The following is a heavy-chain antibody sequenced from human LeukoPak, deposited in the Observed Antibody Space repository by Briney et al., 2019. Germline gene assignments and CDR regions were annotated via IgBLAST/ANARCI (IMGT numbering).Heavy chain of an antibody. CDR3: ARDQGDYGDYRQYFRH. D-gene: IGHD4-17*01. J-gene: IGHJ1*01. Sequence: QPGGSLRLSCAASGFTFSSYAMHWVRQAPGKGLERVAVISYDGSNKYYADSVKGRFTISRDNSKNTLYLQMNSLRAEDTAVYYCARDQGDYGDYRQYFRHWGQGTLVTVSS. V-gene: IGHV3-30-3*01. CDR1: GFTFSSYA. CDR2: ISYDGSNK.